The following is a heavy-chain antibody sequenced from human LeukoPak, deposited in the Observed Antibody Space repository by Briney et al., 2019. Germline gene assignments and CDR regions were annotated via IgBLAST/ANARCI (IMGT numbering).Heavy chain of an antibody. J-gene: IGHJ3*02. CDR2: INSDGSST. V-gene: IGHV3-74*01. CDR3: ARVLEWLLPDAFDI. D-gene: IGHD6-19*01. Sequence: GGSLRLSCAASGFTFSSYWMHWVRQAPGKGLVWVSRINSDGSSTGYADSVKGRFTISRDNAKNTLYLQMNSLRAEDTAVYYCARVLEWLLPDAFDIWGQGTMVTVSS. CDR1: GFTFSSYW.